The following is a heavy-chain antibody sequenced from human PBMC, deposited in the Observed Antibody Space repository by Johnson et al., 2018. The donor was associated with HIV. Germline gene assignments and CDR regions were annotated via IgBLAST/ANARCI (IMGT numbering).Heavy chain of an antibody. Sequence: MQLVESGGGVVRPGGSLRLSCAASGFTFEDYGMNWVRQATGKGLEWVTGINWNGGSTGYADSVKGRFSISRDNSKNTLYLQMNSLRAEDTAVYYCARPQGTGDAFDIWGQGTMVTVSS. V-gene: IGHV3-20*04. J-gene: IGHJ3*02. D-gene: IGHD1-1*01. CDR3: ARPQGTGDAFDI. CDR1: GFTFEDYG. CDR2: INWNGGST.